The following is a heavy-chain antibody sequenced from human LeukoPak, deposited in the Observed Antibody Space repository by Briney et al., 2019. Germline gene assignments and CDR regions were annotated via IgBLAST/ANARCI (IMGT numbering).Heavy chain of an antibody. CDR2: INPNSGGT. CDR3: ARGWSGSYYSHYYYYMDV. Sequence: ASVKVSCKASGYTFTGYYMHWVRQAPGQGLEWMGWINPNSGGTNYAQKFQGRVTMTRDTSISTAYMELSRLRSDDTAVYYYARGWSGSYYSHYYYYMDVWGKGTTVTVSS. J-gene: IGHJ6*03. CDR1: GYTFTGYY. V-gene: IGHV1-2*02. D-gene: IGHD1-26*01.